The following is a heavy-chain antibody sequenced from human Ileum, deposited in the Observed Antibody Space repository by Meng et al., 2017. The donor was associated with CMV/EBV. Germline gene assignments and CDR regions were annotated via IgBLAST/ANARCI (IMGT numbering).Heavy chain of an antibody. CDR1: GFTFSSYW. Sequence: GESLKISCAASGFTFSSYWMHWVRQAPGKGLVWVSRINSDGSSTSYADSVKGRFTISRDNAKNTLYLQMNSLRAEDTAVYYCARGSDDFDYWGQGTRVTGYS. CDR2: INSDGSST. J-gene: IGHJ4*02. V-gene: IGHV3-74*01. D-gene: IGHD6-6*01. CDR3: ARGSDDFDY.